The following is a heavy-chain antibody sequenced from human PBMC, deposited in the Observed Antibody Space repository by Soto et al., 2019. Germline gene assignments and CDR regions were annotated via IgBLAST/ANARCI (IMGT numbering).Heavy chain of an antibody. D-gene: IGHD2-2*01. CDR1: GYTFTAHA. CDR2: INPNSGGT. CDR3: ARGATRGHQGSPYFDY. J-gene: IGHJ4*02. Sequence: GASVKVSCKASGYTFTAHAMHWVRQAPGQGLEWMGWINPNSGGTNYAQKFQGWVTMTRDTSISTAYMELSRLRSDDTAVYYCARGATRGHQGSPYFDYWGQGTLVTVSS. V-gene: IGHV1-2*04.